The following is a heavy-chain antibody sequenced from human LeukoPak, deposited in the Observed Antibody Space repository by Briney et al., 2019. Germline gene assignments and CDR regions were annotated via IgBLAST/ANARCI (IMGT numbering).Heavy chain of an antibody. D-gene: IGHD1-26*01. CDR2: ISGSGART. V-gene: IGHV3-23*01. CDR3: VTLGATRIPTTDY. J-gene: IGHJ4*02. Sequence: GSLRLSCAASGFTFSSYAMSWVRQALGKGLEWVSAISGSGARTYYADSVKGRFTISRDNSKNTLYLQMNSLRAEDTAVYYCVTLGATRIPTTDYWGQGTLVTVSS. CDR1: GFTFSSYA.